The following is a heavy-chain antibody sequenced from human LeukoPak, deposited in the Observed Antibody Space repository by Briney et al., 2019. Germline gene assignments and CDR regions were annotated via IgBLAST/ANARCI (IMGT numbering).Heavy chain of an antibody. CDR3: ARGQLRPKYYYYYGMDV. CDR1: GGSFSGYY. J-gene: IGHJ6*02. V-gene: IGHV4-34*01. Sequence: RTSETLSLTCAVYGGSFSGYYWSWIRQPPGKGLEWIGEINHSGSTNYNPSLKSRVTISVDTSKNQFPLKLSSVTAADTAVYYCARGQLRPKYYYYYGMDVWGQGTTVTVSS. D-gene: IGHD5-18*01. CDR2: INHSGST.